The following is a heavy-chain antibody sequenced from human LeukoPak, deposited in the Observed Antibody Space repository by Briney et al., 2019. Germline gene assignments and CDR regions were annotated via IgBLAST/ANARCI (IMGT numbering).Heavy chain of an antibody. CDR3: ARLVDGWWWIQHYREYYMDV. D-gene: IGHD5-18*01. V-gene: IGHV4-4*09. Sequence: SETLSLTCTVSGGSISSYYWSWIQQPPGKGLEWIGYIYTSGSTNYNPSLKSRVTISVDTSKNQFSLKLSSVTAADTAVYYCARLVDGWWWIQHYREYYMDVWGKGTTVTVSS. CDR1: GGSISSYY. CDR2: IYTSGST. J-gene: IGHJ6*03.